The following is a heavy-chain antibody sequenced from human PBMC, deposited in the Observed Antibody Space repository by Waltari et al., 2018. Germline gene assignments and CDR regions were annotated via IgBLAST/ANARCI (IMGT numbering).Heavy chain of an antibody. Sequence: VESGGGLVQPGGSLRLSCAPSAFPFSRYGMIWARQAPGEGLEWVANIKTDGSEKYYVDSVRGRFTISRDNAKNSLSLQMSTLRDEDTGRYYCARDWSGSGRGINYWGQGTLVTVSS. CDR3: ARDWSGSGRGINY. V-gene: IGHV3-7*01. CDR1: AFPFSRYG. J-gene: IGHJ4*02. CDR2: IKTDGSEK. D-gene: IGHD3-3*01.